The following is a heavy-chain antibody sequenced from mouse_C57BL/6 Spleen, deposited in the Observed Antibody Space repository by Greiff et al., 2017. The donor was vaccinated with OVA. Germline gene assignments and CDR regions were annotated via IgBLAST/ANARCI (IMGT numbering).Heavy chain of an antibody. CDR3: AREKTTVVATDAMDY. J-gene: IGHJ4*01. D-gene: IGHD1-1*01. V-gene: IGHV1-72*01. CDR2: IDPNSGGT. Sequence: QVQLQQPGAELVKPGASVKLSCKASGYTFTSYWMHWVKQRPGRGLEWIGRIDPNSGGTKYNEQFKSKATLTVDKPSSTAYMQLSSLTSEDSAVYYCAREKTTVVATDAMDYWGQGTSVTVSS. CDR1: GYTFTSYW.